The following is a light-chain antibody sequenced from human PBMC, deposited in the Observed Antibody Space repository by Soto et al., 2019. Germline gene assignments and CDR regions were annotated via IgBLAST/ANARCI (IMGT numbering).Light chain of an antibody. CDR2: DTT. V-gene: IGLV1-40*01. CDR3: QSFDSSRIGLL. J-gene: IGLJ2*01. Sequence: QSVLTQPPSVTGAPGQRVTISCTGSHSDIGAGYGVHWYQQFPHLAPKLLIYDTTNRPSGVPDRFSGSRSGTSASLAITGLQAEDEADYYCQSFDSSRIGLLFGGGTKVTVL. CDR1: HSDIGAGYG.